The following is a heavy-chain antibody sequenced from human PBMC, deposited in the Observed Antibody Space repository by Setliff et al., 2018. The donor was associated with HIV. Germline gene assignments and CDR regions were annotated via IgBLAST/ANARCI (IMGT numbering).Heavy chain of an antibody. J-gene: IGHJ3*01. Sequence: ASVKVSCKASGYTFNRYGISWVRQAPGQGLEWMGWISGDNGNTKYVQNLQGRVTMSTDTSTSTVYMELRSLRSDDTAVYYCARVPYRSAWFSGGHDAFDVWGQGTMVTVSS. D-gene: IGHD6-19*01. CDR1: GYTFNRYG. CDR2: ISGDNGNT. V-gene: IGHV1-18*01. CDR3: ARVPYRSAWFSGGHDAFDV.